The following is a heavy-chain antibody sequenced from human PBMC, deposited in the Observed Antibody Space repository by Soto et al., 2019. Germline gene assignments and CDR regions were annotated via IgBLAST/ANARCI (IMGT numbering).Heavy chain of an antibody. V-gene: IGHV3-48*01. Sequence: GGSLRLSCAASGFTFSSYSMNWVRQAPGKGLEWVSYISSSSSTIYYADSVKGRFTISRDNAKNSLYLQMNSLRAEDTAVYYCARDGNRGKYSGYDRSYYYYYMDVWGKGTTVTVSS. CDR2: ISSSSSTI. CDR3: ARDGNRGKYSGYDRSYYYYYMDV. J-gene: IGHJ6*03. CDR1: GFTFSSYS. D-gene: IGHD5-12*01.